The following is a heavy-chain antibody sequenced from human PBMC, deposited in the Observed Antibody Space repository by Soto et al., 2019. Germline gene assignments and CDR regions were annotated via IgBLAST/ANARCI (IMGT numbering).Heavy chain of an antibody. CDR3: ARYDYLGYCSGGSCYHPRNFDY. CDR1: GYTFTSYG. V-gene: IGHV1-18*04. D-gene: IGHD2-15*01. J-gene: IGHJ4*02. CDR2: ISAYNGNT. Sequence: ASVKVSCKASGYTFTSYGISWVRQAPGQGLEWMGWISAYNGNTNYAQKLQGRVTMTTDTSTSTAYMELRSLRSDDTAVYYCARYDYLGYCSGGSCYHPRNFDYWGQGTLVTVSS.